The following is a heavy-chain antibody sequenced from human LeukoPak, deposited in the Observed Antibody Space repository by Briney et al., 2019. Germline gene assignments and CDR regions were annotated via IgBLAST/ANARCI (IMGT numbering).Heavy chain of an antibody. CDR2: ISYSGNSI. V-gene: IGHV3-48*03. D-gene: IGHD6-19*01. Sequence: GRSLRLSCVASGFIFSDYEMIWVRQAPGKGLEWVSYISYSGNSIYYTDSVKGRFTISRDNARNSLYLQMNSLRAEDTAVYYCARGRVGQWLVDAFDIWGQGTMVTVSS. CDR1: GFIFSDYE. CDR3: ARGRVGQWLVDAFDI. J-gene: IGHJ3*02.